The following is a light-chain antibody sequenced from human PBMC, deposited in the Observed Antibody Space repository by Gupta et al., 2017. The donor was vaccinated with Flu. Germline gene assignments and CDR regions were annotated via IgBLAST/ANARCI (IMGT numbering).Light chain of an antibody. Sequence: VIFELNQGIRGVSNRFSASKAGTTASLTISGLQAEDEADYYCSSYTSSSIFVFGGGTKLTVL. CDR2: ELN. V-gene: IGLV2-14*01. J-gene: IGLJ2*01. CDR3: SSYTSSSIFV.